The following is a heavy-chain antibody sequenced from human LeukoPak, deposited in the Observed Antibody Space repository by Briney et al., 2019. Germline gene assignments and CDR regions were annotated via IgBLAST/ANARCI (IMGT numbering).Heavy chain of an antibody. CDR1: GYTFTSYY. J-gene: IGHJ3*02. CDR3: ARGGGPKYAFDI. V-gene: IGHV1-8*02. CDR2: MNPHSGDT. Sequence: ASVKVSCKASGYTFTSYYMHWVRQAPGQGLDWMGWMNPHSGDTGYAQKFQGRITMTRTASNSTSYMDLSSLTSEDTAVYFCARGGGPKYAFDIWGQGTLVTVSS.